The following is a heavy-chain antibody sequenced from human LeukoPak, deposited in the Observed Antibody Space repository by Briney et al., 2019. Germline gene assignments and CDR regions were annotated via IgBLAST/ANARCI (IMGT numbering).Heavy chain of an antibody. J-gene: IGHJ6*02. V-gene: IGHV3-64*01. CDR2: ISSNGGST. D-gene: IGHD3-3*01. Sequence: GGSLRLSCAASGFTFSNYAMHWAGQAPGEGLECVSAISSNGGSTYYAHSVKGRFTISRDNSKNTLFLQMGSLRVEDMAVYYCARGLRAYCYYGMDVWGQGTTVTVSS. CDR3: ARGLRAYCYYGMDV. CDR1: GFTFSNYA.